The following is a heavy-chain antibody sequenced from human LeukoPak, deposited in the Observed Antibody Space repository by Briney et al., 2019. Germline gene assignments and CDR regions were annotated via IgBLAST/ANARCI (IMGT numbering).Heavy chain of an antibody. D-gene: IGHD3-10*01. CDR3: AREDFCGSGSYYNVYYFDY. CDR2: IYYSGST. V-gene: IGHV4-39*07. J-gene: IGHJ4*02. Sequence: SETLSLTCTVSGGSISSSSYYWGWIRQPPGKGLEWIGSIYYSGSTYYNPSLKSRVTISVDTSKNQFSLRLSSVTAADTAVYYCAREDFCGSGSYYNVYYFDYWGQGTLVTVSS. CDR1: GGSISSSSYY.